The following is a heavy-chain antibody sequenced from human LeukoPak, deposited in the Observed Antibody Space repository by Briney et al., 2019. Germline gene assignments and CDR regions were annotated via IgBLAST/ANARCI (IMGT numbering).Heavy chain of an antibody. V-gene: IGHV4-34*01. Sequence: SETLSLTCAVYGGSFSGYYWSWVRQPPGKGLEWIGEINHSGSTNYHPSLKSRVTISVDTSKHQFSLNLSAVTAADTAVYYCARSTSCYTFPFYYFMDVGGKGTTVTLSS. CDR1: GGSFSGYY. CDR3: ARSTSCYTFPFYYFMDV. J-gene: IGHJ6*03. D-gene: IGHD2-2*02. CDR2: INHSGST.